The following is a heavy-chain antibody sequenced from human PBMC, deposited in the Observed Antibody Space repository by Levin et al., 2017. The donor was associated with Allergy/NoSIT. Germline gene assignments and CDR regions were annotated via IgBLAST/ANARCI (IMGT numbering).Heavy chain of an antibody. Sequence: MASETLSLTCTVSGGSISSHAYYWTWIRHHPGKGLEWIGYIYHDGGTYYNPSLKSRVTISTDTSKNQFSLKVSSVTAADTAVYYCARELIQRGFDSWGQGTLVSVSS. D-gene: IGHD1-1*01. V-gene: IGHV4-31*03. CDR3: ARELIQRGFDS. J-gene: IGHJ4*02. CDR1: GGSISSHAYY. CDR2: IYHDGGT.